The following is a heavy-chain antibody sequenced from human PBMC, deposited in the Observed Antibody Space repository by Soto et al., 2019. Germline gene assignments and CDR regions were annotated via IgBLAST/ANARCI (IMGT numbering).Heavy chain of an antibody. CDR3: AREAGIAAAGTVYYYYYGMDV. D-gene: IGHD6-13*01. CDR1: GGTFSSYT. J-gene: IGHJ6*01. Sequence: QVQLVQSGAEVKKPGSSVKVSCKASGGTFSSYTISWVRQAPGQGLEWMGRITPILGIANYAQKFQGRVTITADKSTSTAYMELSSLRSEDTAVYYCAREAGIAAAGTVYYYYYGMDVW. CDR2: ITPILGIA. V-gene: IGHV1-69*08.